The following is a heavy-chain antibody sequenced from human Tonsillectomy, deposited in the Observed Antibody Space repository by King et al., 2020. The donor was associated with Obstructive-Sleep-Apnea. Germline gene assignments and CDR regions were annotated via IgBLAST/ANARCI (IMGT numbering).Heavy chain of an antibody. V-gene: IGHV4-31*03. J-gene: IGHJ6*02. CDR3: SIGQWGSGSYSSEFYYYGMDV. Sequence: QLQESGPGLVKPSQTLSLTCTVSCGSISSGGYYWSWLRQRPGNGLEWIGYIYYSGNTHYNPPLKSRVTISLDTSKNQSSLKLSSVTAADTAVYYCSIGQWGSGSYSSEFYYYGMDVWGQGTTVTVSS. CDR1: CGSISSGGYY. D-gene: IGHD3-10*01. CDR2: IYYSGNT.